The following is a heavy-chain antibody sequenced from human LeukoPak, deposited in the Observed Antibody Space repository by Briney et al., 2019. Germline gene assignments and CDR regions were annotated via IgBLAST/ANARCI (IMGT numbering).Heavy chain of an antibody. CDR2: IYHSGST. V-gene: IGHV4-30-2*01. Sequence: SQTLSLTCTVSGGSISSGGYYWSWIRQPPGMGLEWIGYIYHSGSTYYNPSLKSRVTISVDRSKNQFSLKLSSVTAADTAVYYCARVGGYSGYGYDYWGQGTLVTVSS. CDR3: ARVGGYSGYGYDY. CDR1: GGSISSGGYY. D-gene: IGHD5-12*01. J-gene: IGHJ4*02.